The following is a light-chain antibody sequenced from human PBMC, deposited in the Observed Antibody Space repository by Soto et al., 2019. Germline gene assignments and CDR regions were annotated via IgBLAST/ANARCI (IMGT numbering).Light chain of an antibody. Sequence: EIVIRHSPATVSLSPGEGSTLSCRASQSVSSNLAWHQQKPGQAPKVLIYAAYNRATGIPDRFSGSGSGTDFTLTISRLEPEDFAVYYCQQYGSSGTFGQGTKVDIK. CDR1: QSVSSN. V-gene: IGKV3-20*01. CDR2: AAY. J-gene: IGKJ1*01. CDR3: QQYGSSGT.